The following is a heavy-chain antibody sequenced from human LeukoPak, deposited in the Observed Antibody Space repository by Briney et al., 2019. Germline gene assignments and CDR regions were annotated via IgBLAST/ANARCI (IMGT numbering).Heavy chain of an antibody. CDR1: GFTLSSYG. CDR2: IRFDGSNE. V-gene: IGHV3-30*02. J-gene: IGHJ6*03. CDR3: AKRGSYYYYMDV. D-gene: IGHD3-10*01. Sequence: GGSLRLSCAASGFTLSSYGVHWVRQAPGKGLEGVAFIRFDGSNENYADSVKGRFTISRDTSKNTLYLQMNSLRAEDTAVYYCAKRGSYYYYMDVWGKGTTVTVSS.